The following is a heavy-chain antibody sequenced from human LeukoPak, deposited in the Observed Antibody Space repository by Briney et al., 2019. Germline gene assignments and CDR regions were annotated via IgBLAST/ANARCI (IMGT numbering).Heavy chain of an antibody. CDR2: ISGSGGST. V-gene: IGHV3-23*01. Sequence: GGSLRLSCAASGFTFSSYAMSWVRQAPGKGLEWVSAISGSGGSTYYADSVKGRFTISRDNSKNTLYLQMNSLRAEDTAVYYCAKDLRWGSGPATGFDYWGQGTLVTVSS. CDR1: GFTFSSYA. J-gene: IGHJ4*02. D-gene: IGHD6-19*01. CDR3: AKDLRWGSGPATGFDY.